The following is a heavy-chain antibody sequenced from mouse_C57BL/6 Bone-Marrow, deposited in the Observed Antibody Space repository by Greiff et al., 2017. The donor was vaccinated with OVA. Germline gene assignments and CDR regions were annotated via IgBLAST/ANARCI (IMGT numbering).Heavy chain of an antibody. D-gene: IGHD2-5*01. CDR3: ARDYSNYPYWYFDV. Sequence: VKLQESGPELVKPGASVKISCKASGYSFTSYYIHWVKQRPGQGLEWIGWIYPGSGNTKYNEKFKGKATLTADTSSSTAYMQLSSLTSEDSAVYYCARDYSNYPYWYFDVWGTGTTVTVSS. J-gene: IGHJ1*03. CDR1: GYSFTSYY. CDR2: IYPGSGNT. V-gene: IGHV1-66*01.